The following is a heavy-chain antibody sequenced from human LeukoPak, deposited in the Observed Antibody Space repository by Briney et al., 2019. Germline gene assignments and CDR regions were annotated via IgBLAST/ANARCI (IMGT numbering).Heavy chain of an antibody. CDR2: ISSSSSYI. CDR1: GFTFSSYS. D-gene: IGHD3-10*01. Sequence: GGSLRLSCAASGFTFSSYSMNWVRQAPGKGLEWVSSISSSSSYIYYADSVKGRFTISRDNAKNSLYLQMNSLRAEDTAVYYCARAPLWFGELSFDPWGQGTLVTVSS. V-gene: IGHV3-21*01. CDR3: ARAPLWFGELSFDP. J-gene: IGHJ5*02.